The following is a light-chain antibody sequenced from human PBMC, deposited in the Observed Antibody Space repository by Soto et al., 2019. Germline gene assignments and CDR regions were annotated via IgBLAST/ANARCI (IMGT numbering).Light chain of an antibody. CDR2: GNT. CDR1: SSNIGAGYD. Sequence: QSVLTQPPSASVAPGQRVTISCTGSSSNIGAGYDVHWYQQLPGRAPKLLIYGNTNRPSGVPDRFSGAKSGTSASLAITGLQAEDEADYYCLSFDSSLSVVFGGGTKLTVL. J-gene: IGLJ2*01. V-gene: IGLV1-40*01. CDR3: LSFDSSLSVV.